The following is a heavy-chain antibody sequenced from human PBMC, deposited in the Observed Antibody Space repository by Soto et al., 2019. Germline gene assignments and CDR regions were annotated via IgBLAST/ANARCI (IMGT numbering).Heavy chain of an antibody. J-gene: IGHJ6*02. CDR2: ISGSGFTI. D-gene: IGHD1-1*01. CDR3: ARNTTSAAGADSYGLDV. CDR1: GFTFGDCY. V-gene: IGHV3-11*01. Sequence: QGQVVESGGDLVRPGGSLRLSCAASGFTFGDCYMSWIRQAPGKGLEWVSYISGSGFTIYYADSVKGRFTISRDNAKNSLYLQMNSLRAEDTAVYYCARNTTSAAGADSYGLDVWGHGTTVTVSS.